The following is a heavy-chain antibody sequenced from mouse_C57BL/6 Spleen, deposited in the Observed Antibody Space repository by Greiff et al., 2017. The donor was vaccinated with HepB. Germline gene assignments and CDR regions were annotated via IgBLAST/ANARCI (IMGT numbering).Heavy chain of an antibody. J-gene: IGHJ2*01. CDR2: INPSSGYT. CDR3: AREGAG. V-gene: IGHV1-7*01. D-gene: IGHD4-1*01. Sequence: QVKLVESGAELAKPGASVKLSCKAPGYTFTSSWMNWVKQRPGQGLEWIGYINPSSGYTKYNQKFKDKATMTADKSSSTAYMQLSSQTDEDSAVYYCAREGAGWGQGTTLTVSS. CDR1: GYTFTSSW.